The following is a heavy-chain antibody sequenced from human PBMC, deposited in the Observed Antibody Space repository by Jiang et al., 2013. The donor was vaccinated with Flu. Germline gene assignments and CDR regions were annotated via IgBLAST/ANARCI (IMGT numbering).Heavy chain of an antibody. CDR3: ARERSRNNPPYCSSTSCSIKYYYYMDV. CDR1: GGSISSGDYY. D-gene: IGHD2-2*01. V-gene: IGHV4-30-4*01. J-gene: IGHJ6*03. CDR2: IYYSGST. Sequence: GPGLVKPSQTLSLTCTVSGGSISSGDYYWSWIRQPPGKGLEWIGYIYYSGSTYYNPSLKSRVTISVDTSKNQFSLKLSSVTAADTAVYYCARERSRNNPPYCSSTSCSIKYYYYMDVWGKGTTVTVSS.